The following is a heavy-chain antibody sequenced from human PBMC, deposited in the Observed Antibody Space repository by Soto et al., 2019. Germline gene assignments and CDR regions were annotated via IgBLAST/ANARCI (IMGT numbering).Heavy chain of an antibody. CDR2: IYYSGST. CDR3: ARRRIAAPGRWFDP. J-gene: IGHJ5*02. Sequence: SETLSLTCTVSGGSISSSSYYWGWIRQPPGKGLEWIGSIYYSGSTYYNPSLKSRVTISVDTSKNQFSLRLSSVTAADTAVYYCARRRIAAPGRWFDPWGQGTLVTVS. D-gene: IGHD6-6*01. CDR1: GGSISSSSYY. V-gene: IGHV4-39*01.